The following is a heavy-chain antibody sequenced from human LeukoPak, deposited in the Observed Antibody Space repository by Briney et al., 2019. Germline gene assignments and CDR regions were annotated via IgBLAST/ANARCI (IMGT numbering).Heavy chain of an antibody. J-gene: IGHJ4*01. CDR1: GLTFTSYG. V-gene: IGHV3-30*03. CDR2: ISSDGDNK. D-gene: IGHD3-10*01. Sequence: GGSLRLSCAASGLTFTSYGMHWVRQAPGKGLEWVAVISSDGDNKYYADSVKGRFTISRDNSKNTLYLQMNSLRAEDTAMYYCARDFYVGSNSYYIGYWGHGTLVTVSS. CDR3: ARDFYVGSNSYYIGY.